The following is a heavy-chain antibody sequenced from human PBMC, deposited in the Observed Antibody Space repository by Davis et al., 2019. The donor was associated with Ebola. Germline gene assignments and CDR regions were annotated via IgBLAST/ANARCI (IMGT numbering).Heavy chain of an antibody. V-gene: IGHV4-61*03. J-gene: IGHJ5*02. CDR3: ARGLLVGWFDP. CDR2: IDKSEST. D-gene: IGHD6-6*01. Sequence: GSLRLSCTVSGGSVSSGNYYWSWIRQSPGKGLEWLGYIDKSESTTYNPSLQSRVIISMDTSKNHFSLTLTSVTAADTAIYYCARGLLVGWFDPWGQGALVTVSS. CDR1: GGSVSSGNYY.